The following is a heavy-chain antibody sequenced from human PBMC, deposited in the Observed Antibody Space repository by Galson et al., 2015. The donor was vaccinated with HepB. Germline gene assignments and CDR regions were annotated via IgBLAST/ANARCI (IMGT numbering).Heavy chain of an antibody. D-gene: IGHD6-13*01. CDR2: IYYSGST. J-gene: IGHJ6*02. CDR3: ATRDNLETLVIAAAGDPYYYYGMDV. CDR1: GGSISSSSYY. V-gene: IGHV4-39*01. Sequence: ETLSLTCTVSGGSISSSSYYWGWIRQPPGKGLEWIGSIYYSGSTYYNPSLKSRVTISVDTSKNQFSLKLSSVTAADTAVYYCATRDNLETLVIAAAGDPYYYYGMDVWGQGTTVTVSS.